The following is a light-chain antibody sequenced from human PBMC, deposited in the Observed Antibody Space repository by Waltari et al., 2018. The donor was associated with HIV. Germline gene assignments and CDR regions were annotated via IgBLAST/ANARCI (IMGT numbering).Light chain of an antibody. CDR3: SSYGDSLRVL. CDR1: SSDIGAYDS. Sequence: QSALTQPPSASGSLGQSVTISCTGSSSDIGAYDSVSWFQQHPRSAPKLLLYEVTRLPSSVSERFSGPRSGSTAFLAVAGLQPDDEATYFCSSYGDSLRVLFGGGTNVTVL. V-gene: IGLV2-8*01. J-gene: IGLJ3*02. CDR2: EVT.